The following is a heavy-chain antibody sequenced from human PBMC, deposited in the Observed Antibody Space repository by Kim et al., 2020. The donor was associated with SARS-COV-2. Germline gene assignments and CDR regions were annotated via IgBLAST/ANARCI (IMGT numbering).Heavy chain of an antibody. CDR2: T. CDR3: ARTHQTGWFDP. J-gene: IGHJ5*02. Sequence: TYNAASVKGRYTITRDNSKNTLNLQMTSLRAEDTAVYYCARTHQTGWFDPWGQGTLVTVSS. V-gene: IGHV3-23*01.